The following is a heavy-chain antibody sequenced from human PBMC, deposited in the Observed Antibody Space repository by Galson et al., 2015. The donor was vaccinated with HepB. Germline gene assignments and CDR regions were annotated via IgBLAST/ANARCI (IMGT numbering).Heavy chain of an antibody. CDR2: MIPDSGNT. V-gene: IGHV1-8*02. Sequence: SVKVSCKASGGTFSSYAISWVRQATGQGLEWMGWMIPDSGNTNYAQKFQGRVTMTRNTSISTAYMELSSLKSDDTAVYYCARGYRIASAATVTRKNDHWGQGTLVTVSS. J-gene: IGHJ4*02. D-gene: IGHD6-13*01. CDR1: GGTFSSYA. CDR3: ARGYRIASAATVTRKNDH.